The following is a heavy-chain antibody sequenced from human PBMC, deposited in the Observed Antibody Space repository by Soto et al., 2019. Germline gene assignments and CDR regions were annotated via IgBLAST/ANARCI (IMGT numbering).Heavy chain of an antibody. D-gene: IGHD3-22*01. V-gene: IGHV4-34*01. J-gene: IGHJ4*02. CDR2: INHSGST. CDR3: ARGLYYYDSSGYGYY. CDR1: GGSFSGYY. Sequence: SETLSLTCAVYGGSFSGYYWSWIRQPPGKGLEWIGEINHSGSTNYNPSLKSRVTISVETSKNQFSLKLSSVTAADTAVYYCARGLYYYDSSGYGYYWGQGTLVTVSS.